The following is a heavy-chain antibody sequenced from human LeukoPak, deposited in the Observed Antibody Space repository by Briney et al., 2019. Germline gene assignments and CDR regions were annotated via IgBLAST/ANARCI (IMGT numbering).Heavy chain of an antibody. J-gene: IGHJ5*02. CDR2: INSDGSST. Sequence: PGGSLRLSCAASGFTFSSYWMHWVRQAPGKGLVWVSRINSDGSSTSYADSVKGRFTISRDNAKNTLYLRMNSLRAEDTAVYYCARVVAVAGTEPYDPWGQGTLVTVSS. D-gene: IGHD6-19*01. CDR1: GFTFSSYW. CDR3: ARVVAVAGTEPYDP. V-gene: IGHV3-74*01.